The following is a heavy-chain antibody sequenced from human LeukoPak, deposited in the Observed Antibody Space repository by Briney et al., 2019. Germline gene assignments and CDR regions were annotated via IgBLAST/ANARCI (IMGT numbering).Heavy chain of an antibody. D-gene: IGHD3-22*01. CDR3: ARQYYYDSSGYWGDNWFDP. V-gene: IGHV4-4*07. CDR1: GGSISSYY. J-gene: IGHJ5*02. CDR2: IYTSGST. Sequence: SETLSLTCTVSGGSISSYYWSWIRQPAGKGLEWIGRIYTSGSTNYNPSLKSRVTMSVDTSKNQFSLKLSSVTAGDTAVYYCARQYYYDSSGYWGDNWFDPWGQGTLVTVSS.